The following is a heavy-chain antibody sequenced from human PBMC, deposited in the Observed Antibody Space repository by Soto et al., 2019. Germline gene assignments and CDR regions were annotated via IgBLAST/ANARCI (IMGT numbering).Heavy chain of an antibody. Sequence: GGSLRLSCAASGFTLSGYAMDWVRQAPGKVLEYVSGIISNGVGTYYANSVQGRFTISRDNSKNTVCLQMGSLRPEDMAVYYCARRARPDFYYMDVWGKGTTVTVSS. CDR3: ARRARPDFYYMDV. D-gene: IGHD6-6*01. CDR1: GFTLSGYA. J-gene: IGHJ6*03. V-gene: IGHV3-64*01. CDR2: IISNGVGT.